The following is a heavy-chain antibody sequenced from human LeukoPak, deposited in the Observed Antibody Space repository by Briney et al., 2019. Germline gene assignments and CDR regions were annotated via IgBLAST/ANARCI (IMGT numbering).Heavy chain of an antibody. CDR1: GFTFSSYA. V-gene: IGHV3-23*01. CDR2: INDNGAGT. J-gene: IGHJ4*02. D-gene: IGHD3-16*01. Sequence: PGGSLRLSCAASGFTFSSYAMSWVRQAPGKGLKWVSTINDNGAGTYYADSVKGRFTISRDNSKNTLYLQMNSLRAEDTAVYYCAKDLGYYFDYWGQGTLVTVSS. CDR3: AKDLGYYFDY.